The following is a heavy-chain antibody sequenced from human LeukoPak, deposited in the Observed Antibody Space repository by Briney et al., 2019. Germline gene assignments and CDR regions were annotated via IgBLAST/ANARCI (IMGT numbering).Heavy chain of an antibody. CDR2: ITSGSSYR. V-gene: IGHV3-21*01. Sequence: GGTLRLSCAASGFTFSSYGMSWVRQAPGKGLEWVSSITSGSSYRFYADSVKGRFTISRDNAKNSLYLQMNSLRAEDTAVYYCARDYYGSGSYYWYYYYYMDVWGKGTTVTVSS. D-gene: IGHD3-10*01. CDR3: ARDYYGSGSYYWYYYYYMDV. CDR1: GFTFSSYG. J-gene: IGHJ6*03.